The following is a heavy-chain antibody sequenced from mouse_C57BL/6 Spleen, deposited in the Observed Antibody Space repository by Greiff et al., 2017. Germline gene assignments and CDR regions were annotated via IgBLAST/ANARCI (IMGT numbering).Heavy chain of an antibody. CDR2: IDPSDSYT. V-gene: IGHV1-59*01. CDR1: GYTFTSYW. CDR3: ARGGGNYEGGAMDY. Sequence: VQLQQPGAELVRPGTSVKLSCKASGYTFTSYWMHWVKQRPGQGLEWIGVIDPSDSYTNYNQKFKGKATLTVDTSSSTAYMQLSSLTSEDSAVYYCARGGGNYEGGAMDYWGQGTSVTVSS. J-gene: IGHJ4*01. D-gene: IGHD2-1*01.